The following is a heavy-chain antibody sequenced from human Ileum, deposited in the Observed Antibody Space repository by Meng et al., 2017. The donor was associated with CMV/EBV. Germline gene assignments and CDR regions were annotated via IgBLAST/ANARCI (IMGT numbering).Heavy chain of an antibody. CDR2: IYSSGST. V-gene: IGHV4-4*07. CDR1: GDSTSGFF. D-gene: IGHD6-19*01. CDR3: AKEQSIGIAVTGIFDF. Sequence: QLRRQEPGPGLVKPSGTLSLTCTVSGDSTSGFFWSWIRQPAGKGLEWIGRIYSSGSTFYNPSLESRVTMSIDTSKNQFSLRLASVTAADTAVYFCAKEQSIGIAVTGIFDFWGQGALVTVSS. J-gene: IGHJ4*02.